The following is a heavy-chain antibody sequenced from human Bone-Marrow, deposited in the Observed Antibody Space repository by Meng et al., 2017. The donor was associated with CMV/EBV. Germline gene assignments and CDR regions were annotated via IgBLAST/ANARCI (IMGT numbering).Heavy chain of an antibody. CDR2: LNWNGYST. D-gene: IGHD2-2*01. CDR1: GFPFGDYA. V-gene: IGHV3-20*04. Sequence: GESLKISCATSGFPFGDYAMSWVRQAPGKGLEWVSGLNWNGYSTGYADSVKRRFTIYRDNAKNSLYLQMNSLRAEDTAVYYCAREGCSSTSCYLRGFDAFDIWGQGTMVTVSS. J-gene: IGHJ3*02. CDR3: AREGCSSTSCYLRGFDAFDI.